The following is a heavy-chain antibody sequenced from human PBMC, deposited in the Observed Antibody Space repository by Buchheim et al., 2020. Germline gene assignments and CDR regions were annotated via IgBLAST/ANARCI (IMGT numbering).Heavy chain of an antibody. CDR1: GFTVTSNY. V-gene: IGHV3-11*01. D-gene: IGHD3-22*01. Sequence: VQLVESGGGLVQPGGSLRLSCAASGFTVTSNYMSWIRQAPGKGLEWVSYISNSGSIIYYADSVKGRFTISRDNAKNSLYLQMDSLRAEDTAVYYCARPITMKRLWYFDLWGRGTL. J-gene: IGHJ2*01. CDR3: ARPITMKRLWYFDL. CDR2: ISNSGSII.